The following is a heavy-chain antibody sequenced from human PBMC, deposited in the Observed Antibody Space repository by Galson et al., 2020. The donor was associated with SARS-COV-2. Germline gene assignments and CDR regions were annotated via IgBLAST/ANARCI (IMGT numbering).Heavy chain of an antibody. Sequence: GSLRLSRAASRYIFRNYRMPWVHQAPGPGLEWVGIIKEHGTIEDYADSVRGRFSISRDNAKNTLYLQMSSLRPEDTAVYYCVRDIGWFHMDYWGQGTLVTVPS. CDR1: RYIFRNYR. CDR2: IKEHGTIE. J-gene: IGHJ4*02. D-gene: IGHD6-19*01. V-gene: IGHV3-7*01. CDR3: VRDIGWFHMDY.